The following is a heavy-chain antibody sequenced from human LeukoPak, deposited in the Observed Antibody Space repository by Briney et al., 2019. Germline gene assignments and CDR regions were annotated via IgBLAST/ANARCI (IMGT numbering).Heavy chain of an antibody. CDR3: ARQGYCSYGRCTPEVGY. D-gene: IGHD2-15*01. CDR2: VHAGDSDT. J-gene: IGHJ4*02. Sequence: GESLKISCKGSGYTFTSYWIGWVRQLPGKGLEWMGIVHAGDSDTRYSPSFQGQVTFSSDKSISTAYLQWSSLKASDTAMYYCARQGYCSYGRCTPEVGYWGQGILVTVSS. V-gene: IGHV5-51*01. CDR1: GYTFTSYW.